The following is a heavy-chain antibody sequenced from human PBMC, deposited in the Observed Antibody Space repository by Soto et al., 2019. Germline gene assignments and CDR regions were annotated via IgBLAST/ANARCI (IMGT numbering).Heavy chain of an antibody. Sequence: VASVKVSCKASGGTFSSYAISWVRQAPGQGLEWMGGIIPIFGTANYAQKFQGRVTITADESTSTAYMELSSLRSEDTAVYYCATDSSGWYVPAGIFDYWGQGTLVTVSS. V-gene: IGHV1-69*13. CDR1: GGTFSSYA. J-gene: IGHJ4*02. D-gene: IGHD6-19*01. CDR2: IIPIFGTA. CDR3: ATDSSGWYVPAGIFDY.